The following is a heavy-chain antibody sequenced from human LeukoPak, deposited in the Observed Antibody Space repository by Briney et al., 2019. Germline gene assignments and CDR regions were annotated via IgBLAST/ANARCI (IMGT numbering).Heavy chain of an antibody. J-gene: IGHJ4*02. CDR2: ISKDGSNK. D-gene: IGHD5-18*01. Sequence: PGGSLRLSCAAAGFXFSNYGIHWVRQAPGKGLEWVAVISKDGSNKDYADSVKGRFIISRDNSKNTLYLQMNSLRAEDTAVYYCARDLVNTGMVGFDYWGQGTLVTVSS. CDR3: ARDLVNTGMVGFDY. CDR1: GFXFSNYG. V-gene: IGHV3-30*03.